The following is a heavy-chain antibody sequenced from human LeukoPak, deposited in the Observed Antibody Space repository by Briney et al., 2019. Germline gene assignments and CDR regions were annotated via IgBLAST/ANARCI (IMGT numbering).Heavy chain of an antibody. J-gene: IGHJ5*02. V-gene: IGHV4-59*01. CDR1: GGSISSYY. Sequence: SETLSLTCTVSGGSISSYYWSWIRQPPGKGLEWIGYIYHSGSTNYNPSLKSRVTISVDTSKNQFSLKLSSVTAADTAVYYCARGSLVSNSATGPWGQGTLVTVSS. CDR3: ARGSLVSNSATGP. D-gene: IGHD2-21*01. CDR2: IYHSGST.